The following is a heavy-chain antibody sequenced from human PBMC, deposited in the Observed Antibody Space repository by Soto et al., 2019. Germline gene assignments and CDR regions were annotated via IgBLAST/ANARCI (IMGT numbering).Heavy chain of an antibody. Sequence: KPSETLSLTCTVSGGSISSGDYYWSWIRQPPGKGLEWIGYIYYSGNTYYNPSLKSRVAISVDTSKNQFSLKVSSVTAADTAVYYCARALIQLWPHYYYGMDVWGQGTTVTVSS. V-gene: IGHV4-30-4*01. CDR3: ARALIQLWPHYYYGMDV. CDR2: IYYSGNT. CDR1: GGSISSGDYY. D-gene: IGHD5-18*01. J-gene: IGHJ6*02.